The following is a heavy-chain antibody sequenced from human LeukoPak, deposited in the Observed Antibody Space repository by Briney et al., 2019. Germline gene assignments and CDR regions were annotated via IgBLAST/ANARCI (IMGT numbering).Heavy chain of an antibody. D-gene: IGHD3-10*01. J-gene: IGHJ4*02. CDR1: GFTFSSYA. Sequence: GGSLRLSCAASGFTFSSYAMSWVRQAPGKGLEWVSAISGSGGSTYYADSVKGRFTISRDNSKNTLYLQMNSLRAEDTAVYYCAKDSFSSGSYYASFDYWGQGTLVTVSS. CDR2: ISGSGGST. CDR3: AKDSFSSGSYYASFDY. V-gene: IGHV3-23*01.